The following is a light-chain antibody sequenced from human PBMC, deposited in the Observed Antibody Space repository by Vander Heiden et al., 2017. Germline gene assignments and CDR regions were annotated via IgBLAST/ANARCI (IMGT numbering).Light chain of an antibody. V-gene: IGKV1-9*01. J-gene: IGKJ4*01. CDR2: AAS. Sequence: IPLTQSPSFLSASVGDRVTITCRASQGISSYLAWYQQKPGKAPKLLIYAASTLQSGVPSRFRGSGSGTEFTLTISSLQPEDIATYYCQQLNSYSTFGGGTKVEIK. CDR1: QGISSY. CDR3: QQLNSYST.